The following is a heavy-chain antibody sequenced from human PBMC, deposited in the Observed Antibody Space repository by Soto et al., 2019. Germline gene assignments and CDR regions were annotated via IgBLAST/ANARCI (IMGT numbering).Heavy chain of an antibody. CDR3: AREERWLQFHDY. CDR1: GFTFSSYS. CDR2: ISSSSSYI. J-gene: IGHJ4*02. D-gene: IGHD5-12*01. V-gene: IGHV3-21*01. Sequence: PGGSLRLSCAASGFTFSSYSMNWVRQAPGKGLEWVSSISSSSSYIYYADSVKGRFTISRDNAKNSLYLQMNSLRAEDTAVYYCAREERWLQFHDYWGQGTLVTVSS.